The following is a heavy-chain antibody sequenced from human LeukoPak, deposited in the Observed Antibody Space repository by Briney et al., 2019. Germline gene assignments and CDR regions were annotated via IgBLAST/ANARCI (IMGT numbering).Heavy chain of an antibody. J-gene: IGHJ4*02. CDR3: ARDEVYCSSTSCSSY. CDR1: GFTFSSYW. Sequence: GGSLRLSCAASGFTFSSYWMHWVRQAPGKGLVWVSRIISDGSSTSYADSVKGRFTISRDNAKNTLYLQMNSLRAEDTAVYYCARDEVYCSSTSCSSYWGQGTLVTVSS. CDR2: IISDGSST. D-gene: IGHD2-2*01. V-gene: IGHV3-74*01.